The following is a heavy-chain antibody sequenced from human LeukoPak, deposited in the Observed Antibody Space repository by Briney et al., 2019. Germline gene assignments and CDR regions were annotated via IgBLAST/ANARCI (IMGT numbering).Heavy chain of an antibody. D-gene: IGHD6-19*01. Sequence: GGSLRLSCAASGFTFSGSWIDWVRQAPGKGLEWVANIKEDGSEEYYVDSVKGRFTISRDNAKNSLYLQMNSLRVEDTAFYYCAKDNRRHYTSGPNPDSLHWGQGALVTVSS. CDR2: IKEDGSEE. J-gene: IGHJ4*02. CDR1: GFTFSGSW. CDR3: AKDNRRHYTSGPNPDSLH. V-gene: IGHV3-7*03.